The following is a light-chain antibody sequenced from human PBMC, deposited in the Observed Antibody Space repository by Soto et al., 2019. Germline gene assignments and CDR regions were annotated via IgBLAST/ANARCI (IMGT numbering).Light chain of an antibody. Sequence: EIVLTQSPGTLSLSPGERATLSCRASQSVSSSYLAWYQQKPGQAPRLLIYDPSRATGIPDRFSASGSGTDFTLTITRLEPEDFAVYYCQHYGTSALFGPGTKVDI. CDR1: QSVSSSY. V-gene: IGKV3-20*01. CDR2: DPS. J-gene: IGKJ3*01. CDR3: QHYGTSAL.